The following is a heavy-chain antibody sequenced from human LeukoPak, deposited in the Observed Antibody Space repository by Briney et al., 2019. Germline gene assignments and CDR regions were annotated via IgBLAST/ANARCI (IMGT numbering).Heavy chain of an antibody. Sequence: GRSLRLSCAASGFTFSSYWMHWVRQAPGKGRVWVSRINSDGSSTSYADSVKGRYIISRDNAKNTLYLQMNSLRAEDTAVYYCARESEQWPALYYFDYWGQGTLVTVSS. CDR2: INSDGSST. D-gene: IGHD6-19*01. J-gene: IGHJ4*02. V-gene: IGHV3-74*01. CDR1: GFTFSSYW. CDR3: ARESEQWPALYYFDY.